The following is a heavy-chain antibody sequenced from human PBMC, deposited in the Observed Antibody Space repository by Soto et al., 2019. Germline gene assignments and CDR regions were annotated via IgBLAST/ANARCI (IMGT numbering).Heavy chain of an antibody. V-gene: IGHV1-69*13. J-gene: IGHJ4*02. Sequence: SVKVSCKASGGTFSSYAISWVRQAPGQGLEWMGGIIPIFGTANYAQKFQGRVTITADESTSTAYMELSSLRSEDTAVYYCARDGYYYDSSGYGFDYWGQGTLVTVSS. CDR2: IIPIFGTA. D-gene: IGHD3-22*01. CDR3: ARDGYYYDSSGYGFDY. CDR1: GGTFSSYA.